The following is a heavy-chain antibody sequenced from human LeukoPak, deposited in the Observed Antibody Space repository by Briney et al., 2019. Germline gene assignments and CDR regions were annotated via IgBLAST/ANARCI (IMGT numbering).Heavy chain of an antibody. CDR2: ISGSGGST. V-gene: IGHV3-23*01. CDR3: AKRASGYSSSWYNRKYYYYMDV. D-gene: IGHD6-13*01. CDR1: GFIFSGHG. Sequence: GGSLRLSCAASGFIFSGHGMHWVRQAPGKGLVWVSAISGSGGSTYYADSVKGRFTISRDNSKNTLYLQMNSLRAEDTAVYYCAKRASGYSSSWYNRKYYYYMDVWGKGTTVTVSS. J-gene: IGHJ6*03.